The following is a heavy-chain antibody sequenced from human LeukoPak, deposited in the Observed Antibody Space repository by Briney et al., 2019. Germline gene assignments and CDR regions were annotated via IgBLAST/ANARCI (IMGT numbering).Heavy chain of an antibody. CDR3: ARGLEGSHYYHTLRSPPFDS. CDR1: GDSISYFH. J-gene: IGHJ4*02. Sequence: RPSETLSLTCSVSGDSISYFHWSWLRQAAGKALERIGRISGSGRTDYNASLKSRVTMSVDTSKNQLSLKVISVTAADTAVYYCARGLEGSHYYHTLRSPPFDSWGQGILVTVSS. V-gene: IGHV4-4*07. D-gene: IGHD3-3*02. CDR2: ISGSGRT.